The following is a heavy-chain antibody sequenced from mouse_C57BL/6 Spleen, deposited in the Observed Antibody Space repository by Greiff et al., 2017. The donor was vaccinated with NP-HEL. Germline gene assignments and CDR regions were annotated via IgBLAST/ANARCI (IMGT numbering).Heavy chain of an antibody. Sequence: QVQLQQSGPGLVQPSQSLSITCTVSGFSLTSYGVHWVRQSPGKGLEWLGVIWSGGSTDYNAAFISRLRISKDISKRQVFFKMNSLQAEDTAIYYWSRNDYYGSSHGGYFDYWGQGTTLTVAS. V-gene: IGHV2-2*01. CDR3: SRNDYYGSSHGGYFDY. CDR2: IWSGGST. J-gene: IGHJ2*01. CDR1: GFSLTSYG. D-gene: IGHD1-1*01.